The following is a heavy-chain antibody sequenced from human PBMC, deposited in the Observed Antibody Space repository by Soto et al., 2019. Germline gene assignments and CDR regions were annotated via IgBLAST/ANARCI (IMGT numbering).Heavy chain of an antibody. J-gene: IGHJ4*02. Sequence: SVKVSCKASGGTFSSYAISWVRQAPGQGLEWMGGIIPIFGTANYAQKFQGRVTITADESTSTAYMELSSLRSEDTAVYYCARVGDYVWGSYRYGLGYWGQGTLVTVSS. CDR2: IIPIFGTA. D-gene: IGHD3-16*02. CDR1: GGTFSSYA. V-gene: IGHV1-69*13. CDR3: ARVGDYVWGSYRYGLGY.